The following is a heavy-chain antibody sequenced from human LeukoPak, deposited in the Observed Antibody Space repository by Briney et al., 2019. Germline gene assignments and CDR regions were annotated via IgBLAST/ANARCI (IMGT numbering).Heavy chain of an antibody. J-gene: IGHJ5*02. CDR1: GFTFGDYA. CDR2: IRSKAYGGTT. Sequence: GGSLRLSCTASGFTFGDYAMSWFRQAPGKGLEWVGFIRSKAYGGTTEYAASVKGRFTISRDDSKSIAYLQMNSLKTEDTAVYYCTRARYSSGWYWFDPWGQGTLVTVSS. V-gene: IGHV3-49*03. D-gene: IGHD6-19*01. CDR3: TRARYSSGWYWFDP.